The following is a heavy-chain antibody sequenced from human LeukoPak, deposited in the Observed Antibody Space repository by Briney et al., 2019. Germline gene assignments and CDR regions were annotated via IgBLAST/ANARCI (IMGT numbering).Heavy chain of an antibody. Sequence: GGSLRLSCAASGFTFGGSWMSWVRQAPGKGLEWVANIRQDGTDKYYVDSVKGRFTISRDNAKNSLYLQMNSLRAEDTAMYYCASSMVRPYYFDYWGQGTLVTVSS. CDR2: IRQDGTDK. J-gene: IGHJ4*02. CDR1: GFTFGGSW. CDR3: ASSMVRPYYFDY. D-gene: IGHD3-10*01. V-gene: IGHV3-7*01.